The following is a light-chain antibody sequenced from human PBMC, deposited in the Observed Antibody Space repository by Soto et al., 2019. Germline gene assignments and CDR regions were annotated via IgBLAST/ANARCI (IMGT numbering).Light chain of an antibody. CDR3: QLYNTYWT. CDR1: QSIGRW. V-gene: IGKV1-5*03. CDR2: LAS. J-gene: IGKJ1*01. Sequence: DIQITQSPSTLSASVGERFTITCRASQSIGRWLTWYQQKAGKAPKLLIYLASRLESGIPSRSSGSGSGTEFTLTISCLQPDDCAADYCQLYNTYWTRAPGTEVAIK.